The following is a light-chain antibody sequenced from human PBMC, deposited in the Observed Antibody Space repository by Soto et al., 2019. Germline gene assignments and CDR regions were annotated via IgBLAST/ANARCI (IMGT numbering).Light chain of an antibody. CDR2: EVN. CDR1: SSDVGGYNY. CDR3: SSYAGSSNV. Sequence: QSVLTHPPSSSGSPGQSVAISCTRTSSDVGGYNYVSWYQQHPGKAPKLMIYEVNKRPSGVPDRFSGSKSGNTASLTVSGLQAEDEADYYCSSYAGSSNVFGTGTKVTGL. J-gene: IGLJ1*01. V-gene: IGLV2-8*01.